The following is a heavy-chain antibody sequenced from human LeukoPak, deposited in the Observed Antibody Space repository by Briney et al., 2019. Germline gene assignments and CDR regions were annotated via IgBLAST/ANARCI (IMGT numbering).Heavy chain of an antibody. CDR1: GFTFSDYY. CDR2: ISSSGSTI. D-gene: IGHD6-19*01. Sequence: PGGSLRLSCAASGFTFSDYYMSWIRQAPGKGLEWVSYISSSGSTIYYADSVKGRFTISRDNAKNSLYLQMNSLRAEDTAVYYCAREGHSSGWFVNRANPIDYWGQGTLVTVSS. V-gene: IGHV3-11*01. CDR3: AREGHSSGWFVNRANPIDY. J-gene: IGHJ4*02.